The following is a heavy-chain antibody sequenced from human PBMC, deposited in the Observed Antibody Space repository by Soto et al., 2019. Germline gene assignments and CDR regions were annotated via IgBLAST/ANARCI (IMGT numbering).Heavy chain of an antibody. CDR3: ASEGSSGYNWFDP. D-gene: IGHD3-22*01. Sequence: SETLSLTCTVSGGSISSGGYYWSWIRQHPGKGLEWIGYIYYSGSTYYNPSLKSRVTISVDTSKNQFSLKLSSVTAADTAVYYCASEGSSGYNWFDPWGQGTRVTVSS. CDR2: IYYSGST. CDR1: GGSISSGGYY. J-gene: IGHJ5*02. V-gene: IGHV4-31*03.